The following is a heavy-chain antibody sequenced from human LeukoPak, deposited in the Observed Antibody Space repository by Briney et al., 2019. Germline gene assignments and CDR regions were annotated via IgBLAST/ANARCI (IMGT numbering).Heavy chain of an antibody. V-gene: IGHV1-2*02. Sequence: ASVKVSCKASGYTFTGYYMHRVRQAPGQGLEWMGWINPNSGGTNYAQKFQGRVTMTRDTSISTAYMELSRLRSDDTAVYYCARSPRSGINWFDPWGQGTLVTVSS. D-gene: IGHD6-19*01. CDR1: GYTFTGYY. CDR3: ARSPRSGINWFDP. CDR2: INPNSGGT. J-gene: IGHJ5*02.